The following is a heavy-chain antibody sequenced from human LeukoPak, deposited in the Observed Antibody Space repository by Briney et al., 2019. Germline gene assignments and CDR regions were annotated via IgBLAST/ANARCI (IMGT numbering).Heavy chain of an antibody. D-gene: IGHD2-15*01. CDR1: RFTFSSYY. CDR2: IKQDGSEK. Sequence: GGSLRLSCTASRFTFSSYYMSWVRQAPGKGLEWVANIKQDGSEKYYVDSVKGRFTISRDNAKNSLYLQMNSLRAEDTAVYYCARDRGGGWDDYWGQGTLVTVSS. CDR3: ARDRGGGWDDY. V-gene: IGHV3-7*01. J-gene: IGHJ4*02.